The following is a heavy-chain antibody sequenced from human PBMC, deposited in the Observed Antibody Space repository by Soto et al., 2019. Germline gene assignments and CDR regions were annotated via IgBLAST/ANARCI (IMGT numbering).Heavy chain of an antibody. CDR2: SYYSGTT. Sequence: SETLSLTCTVSGASISVHSYYWTWIRQPPGKGLEWIGSSYYSGTTYFNPSLKSRATISVDTSKNQFSLRLNSVTAADTAIYYCTRRYNWNDNYFDAWGPGALVTVS. J-gene: IGHJ5*02. CDR3: TRRYNWNDNYFDA. CDR1: GASISVHSYY. V-gene: IGHV4-39*01. D-gene: IGHD1-20*01.